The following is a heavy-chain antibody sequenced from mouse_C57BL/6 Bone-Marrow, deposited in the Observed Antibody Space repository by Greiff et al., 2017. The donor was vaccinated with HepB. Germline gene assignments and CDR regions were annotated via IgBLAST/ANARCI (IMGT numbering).Heavy chain of an antibody. D-gene: IGHD2-1*01. J-gene: IGHJ2*01. CDR2: ISDGGSYT. V-gene: IGHV5-4*01. CDR1: GFTFSSYA. CDR3: AGYGNFDY. Sequence: EVHLVESGGGLVKPGGSLKLSCAASGFTFSSYAMSWVRQTPEKRLEWVATISDGGSYTYYPDNVKGRFTISRDNAKNNLYLQMSHLKSEDTAMYYCAGYGNFDYWGQGTTLTVSS.